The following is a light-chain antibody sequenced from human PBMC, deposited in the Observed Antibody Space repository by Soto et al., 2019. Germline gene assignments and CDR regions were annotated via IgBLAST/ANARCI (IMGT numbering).Light chain of an antibody. J-gene: IGLJ2*01. CDR2: EVD. CDR3: SSYTTSSTVV. V-gene: IGLV2-14*01. Sequence: QSALTQPASVSGSPGQSITISCTGTNSDVGGFNYVSWYQHYPGKVPKLLICEVDNRPSGVSGRFSGSKSGNTASLTISGLQAEDEADYYCSSYTTSSTVVFGGGTKLTVL. CDR1: NSDVGGFNY.